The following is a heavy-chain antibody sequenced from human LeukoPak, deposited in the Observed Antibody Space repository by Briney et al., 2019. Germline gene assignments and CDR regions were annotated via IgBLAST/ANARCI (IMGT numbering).Heavy chain of an antibody. CDR1: GFTFSSYE. CDR3: ARDSGTTGEVKFDP. CDR2: ICYSGST. J-gene: IGHJ5*02. D-gene: IGHD3-10*01. Sequence: PGGSLRLSCAASGFTFSSYEMNWVRQAPGKGLEWIGTICYSGSTYYNPSLKSRVTISVDTSKNQFSLNLSSVTAADTAVYYCARDSGTTGEVKFDPWGQGTLVTVSS. V-gene: IGHV4-39*07.